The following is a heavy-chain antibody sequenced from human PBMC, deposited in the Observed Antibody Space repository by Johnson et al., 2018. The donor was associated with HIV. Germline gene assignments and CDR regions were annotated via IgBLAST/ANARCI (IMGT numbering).Heavy chain of an antibody. CDR1: GFTFSSYA. D-gene: IGHD3-22*01. Sequence: QVQLVESGGGVVQPGRSLRLSCAASGFTFSSYAMHWVRQAPGKGLEWVAVISYDGSNKYYADSVKGRFTISRDNSKNTLYLQMNSLRAEDTAVFYCARAIVVDYDAFDIWGQGTMVTVSS. J-gene: IGHJ3*02. CDR2: ISYDGSNK. V-gene: IGHV3-30*04. CDR3: ARAIVVDYDAFDI.